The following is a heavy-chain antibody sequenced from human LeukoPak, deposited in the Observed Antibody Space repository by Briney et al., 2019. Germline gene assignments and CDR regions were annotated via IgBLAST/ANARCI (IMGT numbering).Heavy chain of an antibody. J-gene: IGHJ6*02. CDR3: ARFVLANRLSFYGMDV. D-gene: IGHD3-16*02. CDR2: ISATGNYI. Sequence: KTGGSLRLSCAASGFIFSSYSMNWVRQAPGKGLEWVSSISATGNYIYYADSVKGRFTISRDNAKNSLYLQMNSLRAEDTAVYYCARFVLANRLSFYGMDVWGQGTTVTVSS. CDR1: GFIFSSYS. V-gene: IGHV3-21*01.